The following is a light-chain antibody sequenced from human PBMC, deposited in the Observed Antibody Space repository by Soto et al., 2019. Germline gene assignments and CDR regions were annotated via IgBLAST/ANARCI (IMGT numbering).Light chain of an antibody. V-gene: IGKV3-20*01. CDR2: GAS. CDR1: QSVSSTY. J-gene: IGKJ5*01. Sequence: EIVLTQSPGTLSLSPGERATLSCRASQSVSSTYLAWYQQKPGQAPRLLIYGASSRATGIPDRFSGSGSGTDFTLTISRLEPEDFAVYYCHKFGSSTDTFGQGTRL. CDR3: HKFGSSTDT.